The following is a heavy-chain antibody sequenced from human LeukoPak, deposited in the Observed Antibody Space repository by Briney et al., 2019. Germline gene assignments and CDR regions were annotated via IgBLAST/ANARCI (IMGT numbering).Heavy chain of an antibody. CDR2: FYYRGST. V-gene: IGHV4-59*12. D-gene: IGHD1-14*01. Sequence: PSETLSLTCTVSGGSISSYYWSWIRQPPGKGLEWIGYFYYRGSTNYNPSLKSRVTISLDTSKNQFSLWLRSVTAADTAVYYCARQSGTLGYFDYWGQGTRVTVSS. CDR1: GGSISSYY. J-gene: IGHJ4*02. CDR3: ARQSGTLGYFDY.